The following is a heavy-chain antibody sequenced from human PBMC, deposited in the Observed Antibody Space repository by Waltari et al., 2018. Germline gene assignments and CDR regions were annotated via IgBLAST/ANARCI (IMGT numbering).Heavy chain of an antibody. CDR2: INYSGSI. CDR3: ARQSPYGDFPPYYFDY. CDR1: GASISHTSYY. D-gene: IGHD4-17*01. Sequence: QLQLQESGPGLVKPSETLSLTCTVSGASISHTSYYWGWIRQPPGKGLEWIGSINYSGSIYYNPSLKSRVTISVDTSRNQFSLKLSSVTAADTSVYYCARQSPYGDFPPYYFDYWGQGTLVTVSS. V-gene: IGHV4-39*01. J-gene: IGHJ4*02.